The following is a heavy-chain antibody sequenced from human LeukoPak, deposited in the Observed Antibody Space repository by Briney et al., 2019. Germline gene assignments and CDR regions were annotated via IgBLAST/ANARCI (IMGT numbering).Heavy chain of an antibody. Sequence: GGSLRLSCAASGLTFSSYAMSWVRQAPGKGLEWVSTISSSGYSTYYADSVKGRFTISRDNSKSTLYLLMNSLRAEDTAVYYCAKDAHPWGGSHDYWGQGTLVTVSS. V-gene: IGHV3-23*01. J-gene: IGHJ4*02. CDR2: ISSSGYST. D-gene: IGHD3-3*01. CDR1: GLTFSSYA. CDR3: AKDAHPWGGSHDY.